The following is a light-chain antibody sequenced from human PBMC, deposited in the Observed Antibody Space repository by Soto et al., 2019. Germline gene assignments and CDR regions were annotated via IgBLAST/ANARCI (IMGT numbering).Light chain of an antibody. CDR2: GAS. CDR3: QNYNRAPWT. CDR1: EDISNY. J-gene: IGKJ1*01. Sequence: DIQMTQSPSSLSASVGDRVTITCRASEDISNYLAWYQQKPGKVPKLLIYGASTLQLGVPSRFSGSGAGTDFTLTISSLQTEDVATYYCQNYNRAPWTFGQGTKVESK. V-gene: IGKV1-27*01.